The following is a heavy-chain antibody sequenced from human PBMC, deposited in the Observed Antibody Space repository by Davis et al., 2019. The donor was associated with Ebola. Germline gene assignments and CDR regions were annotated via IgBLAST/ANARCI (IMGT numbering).Heavy chain of an antibody. Sequence: ASVKVSCKASGYTFTSYHMHWVRQAPGQGLEWMGIINPSGGSTSYAQKFQGRVTMTRDTSTSTVYMELSSLRSEDTAVYYCASDYGDYWFDPWGQGTLVTVSS. CDR2: INPSGGST. V-gene: IGHV1-46*01. CDR3: ASDYGDYWFDP. CDR1: GYTFTSYH. D-gene: IGHD4-17*01. J-gene: IGHJ5*02.